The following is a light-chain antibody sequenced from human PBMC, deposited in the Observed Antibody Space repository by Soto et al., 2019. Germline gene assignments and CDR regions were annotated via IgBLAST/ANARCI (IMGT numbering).Light chain of an antibody. CDR3: QQYKSYST. Sequence: DIQMTQSPSTLSASVGDRVTITCRASQSITGWLAWYQQKPGKAPKLLIYKASSLESGVPSRFSGSGSGTEFTLTISSLHPDDLATYYCQQYKSYSTFGQGTRVEIK. V-gene: IGKV1-5*03. CDR2: KAS. J-gene: IGKJ1*01. CDR1: QSITGW.